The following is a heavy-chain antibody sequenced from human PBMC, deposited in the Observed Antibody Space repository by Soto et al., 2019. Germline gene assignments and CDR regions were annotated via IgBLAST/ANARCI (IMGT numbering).Heavy chain of an antibody. J-gene: IGHJ6*02. CDR1: GGSISSGGYY. CDR3: ARDLPIDDFWSGYGYYGMDV. V-gene: IGHV4-31*03. D-gene: IGHD3-3*01. Sequence: SETQSLTCTVSGGSISSGGYYWSWIRQHPGKGLEWIGYIYYSGSTYYNPSLKSRVTISVDTSKNQFSLKLSSVTAADTAVYYCARDLPIDDFWSGYGYYGMDVWGQGTTVTVSS. CDR2: IYYSGST.